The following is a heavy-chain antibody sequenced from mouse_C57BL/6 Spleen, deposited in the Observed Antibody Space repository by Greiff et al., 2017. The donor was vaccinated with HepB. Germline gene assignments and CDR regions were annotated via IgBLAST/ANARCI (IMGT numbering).Heavy chain of an antibody. CDR2: IYPGSGST. V-gene: IGHV1-55*01. D-gene: IGHD2-2*01. CDR3: ARRLRQDYAMDY. Sequence: QVQLQQPGAELVKPGASVKMSCKASGYTFTSYWITWVKQRPGQGLEWIGDIYPGSGSTNYNEKFKSKATLTVDTSSSTAYMQLSSLTSEGSAVYYCARRLRQDYAMDYWGQGTSVTVSS. J-gene: IGHJ4*01. CDR1: GYTFTSYW.